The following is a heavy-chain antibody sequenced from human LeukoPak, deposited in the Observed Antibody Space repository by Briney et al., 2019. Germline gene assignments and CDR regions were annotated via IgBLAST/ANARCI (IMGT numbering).Heavy chain of an antibody. CDR3: AKDSPLPRLWLVLTHYFDC. D-gene: IGHD5-24*01. Sequence: PGGSLRLSCAASGFTFRNYAMTWVRQAPGKGLEWLSAITNGGVNTYYADSVRGRFTISRDNSKNTLYLQMSGLRADDTAVYYCAKDSPLPRLWLVLTHYFDCWGQGAPVTVSS. J-gene: IGHJ4*02. CDR2: ITNGGVNT. CDR1: GFTFRNYA. V-gene: IGHV3-23*01.